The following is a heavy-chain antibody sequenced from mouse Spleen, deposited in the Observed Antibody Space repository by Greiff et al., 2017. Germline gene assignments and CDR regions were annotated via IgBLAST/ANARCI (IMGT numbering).Heavy chain of an antibody. D-gene: IGHD1-1*01. CDR1: GFTFSDYG. CDR3: ARITTVGAYFDY. Sequence: DVKLVESGGGLVKPGGSLKLSCAASGFTFSDYGMHWVRQAPEKGLEWVAYISSGSSTIYYADTVKGRFTISRDNAKNTLFLQMTSLRSEDTAMYYCARITTVGAYFDYWGQGTTLTVSS. V-gene: IGHV5-17*01. CDR2: ISSGSSTI. J-gene: IGHJ2*01.